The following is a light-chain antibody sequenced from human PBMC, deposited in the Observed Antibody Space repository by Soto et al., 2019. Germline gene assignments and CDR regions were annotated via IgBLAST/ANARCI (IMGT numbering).Light chain of an antibody. V-gene: IGKV1-8*01. Sequence: AIRMTQSQSSFYASKGDRVTITCRASQGISSYLAWYQQKPGKAPKLLIYAASTLQSGVPSRFSGSGSGTDFTLTISCLQSEDFATYYCQQYYSYPPTFGQGTNVDIK. CDR1: QGISSY. CDR2: AAS. J-gene: IGKJ1*01. CDR3: QQYYSYPPT.